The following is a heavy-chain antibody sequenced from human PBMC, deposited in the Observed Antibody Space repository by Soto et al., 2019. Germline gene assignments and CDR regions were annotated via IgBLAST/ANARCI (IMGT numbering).Heavy chain of an antibody. Sequence: PPETLSLTCALYGGPVHGYYWSWVRQSPGKGLEWIGEIHHSGRTKYNPSLKSRVSLSVDTSTKHFSLRLTSVTAADRGVYYCARGVDSWSGYLFWGQGTPVTVSS. V-gene: IGHV4-34*01. CDR1: GGPVHGYY. CDR3: ARGVDSWSGYLF. J-gene: IGHJ1*01. CDR2: IHHSGRT. D-gene: IGHD3-3*01.